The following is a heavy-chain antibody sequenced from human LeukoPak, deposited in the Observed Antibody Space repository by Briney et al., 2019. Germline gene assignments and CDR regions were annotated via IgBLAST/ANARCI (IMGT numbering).Heavy chain of an antibody. CDR2: IYWDDDK. CDR1: GFSLRTIGVS. J-gene: IGHJ4*02. Sequence: SGPTLVKPTQTLTLTCTFSGFSLRTIGVSVGWIRQPPGKALEWLTVIYWDDDKRYSPSLKSRLTITKDTSKNQVVLTMTNMDPVDTATYYCAHLPPPEGKSGYYFFDYWGQGILVTVSS. D-gene: IGHD3-22*01. V-gene: IGHV2-5*02. CDR3: AHLPPPEGKSGYYFFDY.